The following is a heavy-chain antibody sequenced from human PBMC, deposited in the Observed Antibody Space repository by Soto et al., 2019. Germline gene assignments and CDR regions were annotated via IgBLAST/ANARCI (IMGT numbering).Heavy chain of an antibody. CDR2: IHYSGRT. CDR3: VRVGVGIGNHFDS. J-gene: IGHJ4*02. CDR1: NGSISGFY. V-gene: IGHV4-59*12. D-gene: IGHD1-26*01. Sequence: ETLSLTGSVSNGSISGFYWTWIRQPPGKILEWIGYIHYSGRTDYNPSLTSRATMSVDTSKNQFSLNLKSITAADTAVYYCVRVGVGIGNHFDSWGRGTLVTVSS.